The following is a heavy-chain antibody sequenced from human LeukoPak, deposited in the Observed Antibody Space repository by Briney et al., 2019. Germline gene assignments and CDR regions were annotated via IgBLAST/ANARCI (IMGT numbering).Heavy chain of an antibody. J-gene: IGHJ4*02. CDR1: GLTFSDHH. CDR2: SGNKANSYIT. CDR3: VAAYYYDGSGKLY. D-gene: IGHD3-16*01. V-gene: IGHV3-72*01. Sequence: GGSLRLSCAASGLTFSDHHMDWVRQPPGKGLEWVGRSGNKANSYITQYAASVKDRFTISRDDSKDSVYLQMNSLTTEDTAVYYCVAAYYYDGSGKLYWGQGTLVAVS.